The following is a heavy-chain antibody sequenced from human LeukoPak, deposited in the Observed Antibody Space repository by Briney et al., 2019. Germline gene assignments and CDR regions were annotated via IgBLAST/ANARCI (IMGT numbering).Heavy chain of an antibody. J-gene: IGHJ5*02. D-gene: IGHD3-22*01. V-gene: IGHV4-59*01. Sequence: SETLSLTCTVSGGSISTYYWNWIRQPPGRGLEWVGYIYYSGSTNYNPSLKSRVTISLDTSKNQFSLKLGSVTAADTAVYYCTRGDSSGSKWFDPWGQGTLVTVSS. CDR3: TRGDSSGSKWFDP. CDR1: GGSISTYY. CDR2: IYYSGST.